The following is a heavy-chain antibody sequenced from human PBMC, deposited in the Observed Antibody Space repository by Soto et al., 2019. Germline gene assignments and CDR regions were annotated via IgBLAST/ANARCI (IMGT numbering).Heavy chain of an antibody. CDR2: ITGSGSPI. V-gene: IGHV3-48*02. CDR1: GFTFSTYT. Sequence: GSLRLSCAASGFTFSTYTMTWVRQAPRKGPEWLSYITGSGSPIYYADSVKGRFTTSRDNAKNLVYLQMNSLRDEDTAIYYCARGLGTGFYPYFDYWGQALLGTVS. D-gene: IGHD3-9*01. J-gene: IGHJ4*02. CDR3: ARGLGTGFYPYFDY.